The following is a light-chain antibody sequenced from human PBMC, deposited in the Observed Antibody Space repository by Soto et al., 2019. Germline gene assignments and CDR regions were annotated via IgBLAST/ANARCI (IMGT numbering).Light chain of an antibody. V-gene: IGKV3-15*01. Sequence: EIVMTQSPATLSVSPGERFTLSCRARQSVGSNLAWYQQTPGQAPRVVIYDASTRATVIPARFSGSGSGTEFTLTISSLQSEDFAVYYCQQYDTWPLTFGGGTKVDI. CDR1: QSVGSN. J-gene: IGKJ4*01. CDR2: DAS. CDR3: QQYDTWPLT.